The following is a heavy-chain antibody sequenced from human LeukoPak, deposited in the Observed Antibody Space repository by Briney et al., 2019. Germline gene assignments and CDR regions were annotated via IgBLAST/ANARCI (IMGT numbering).Heavy chain of an antibody. CDR1: RFTFIDYA. D-gene: IGHD3-10*01. Sequence: GGSLRLSCATSRFTFIDYAMSWVRQAPGNGLEWVSSISNSGYTYYAVSVKGRFTVSRDSSNNTVYLQMNSLRAEDTAMYYCAKDIRAVGTSVFEYWGQGTLVSVSS. CDR2: ISNSGYT. J-gene: IGHJ4*02. V-gene: IGHV3-23*01. CDR3: AKDIRAVGTSVFEY.